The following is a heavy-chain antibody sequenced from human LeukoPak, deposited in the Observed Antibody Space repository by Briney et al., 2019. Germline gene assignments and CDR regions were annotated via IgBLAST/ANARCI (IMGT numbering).Heavy chain of an antibody. J-gene: IGHJ5*02. V-gene: IGHV4-34*01. CDR1: GGSFSGYY. Sequence: PSETLSLTCAVYGGSFSGYYWTWIRQPPAKGLEWIGEINRSGGTNYNPSLKSRVTISGDTSKNQFSLKLTSVTAADTALYYCARGHSEGGYYYGFTSWGQGTLVTVSS. CDR3: ARGHSEGGYYYGFTS. D-gene: IGHD3-3*01. CDR2: INRSGGT.